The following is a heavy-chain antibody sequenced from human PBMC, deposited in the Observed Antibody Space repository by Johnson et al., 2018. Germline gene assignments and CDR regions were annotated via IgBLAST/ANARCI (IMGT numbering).Heavy chain of an antibody. CDR1: GFTFSSYS. CDR3: AREEGIAAAGLLQH. Sequence: QVQLVESGGGVVQPGRSLRLSCAASGFTFSSYSMHWVRQAPGKGLEWVAVISYDGSNKYYADSVKGRFTISRDNTKNTRYLQRNSLRAEDKAGYYGAREEGIAAAGLLQHWGHGTLVTVSS. D-gene: IGHD6-13*01. V-gene: IGHV3-30-3*01. CDR2: ISYDGSNK. J-gene: IGHJ1*01.